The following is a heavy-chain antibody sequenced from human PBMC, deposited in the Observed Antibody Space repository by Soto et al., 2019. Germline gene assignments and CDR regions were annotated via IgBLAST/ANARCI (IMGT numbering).Heavy chain of an antibody. CDR2: IYYSGNT. V-gene: IGHV4-61*01. Sequence: SETLSLTCTVSGDSVTSGNCYWSWIRQPPGKGLEWIGYIYYSGNTNYSPSLKNRVTISLDTSKNQFSLNLNSVTAADTAVYYCARIPVDTYMIYWSDPWGQGTLVTVSS. CDR3: ARIPVDTYMIYWSDP. CDR1: GDSVTSGNCY. D-gene: IGHD5-18*01. J-gene: IGHJ5*01.